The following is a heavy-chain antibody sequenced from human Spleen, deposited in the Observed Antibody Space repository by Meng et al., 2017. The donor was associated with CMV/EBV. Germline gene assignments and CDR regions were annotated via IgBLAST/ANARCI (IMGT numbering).Heavy chain of an antibody. V-gene: IGHV1-2*06. D-gene: IGHD4-11*01. J-gene: IGHJ5*02. CDR1: GYTFTDCC. Sequence: SCNATGYTFTDCCIHWVRQAPGQGLEWMGRINPNSGDTNYAQKFQGRVTMTRDTSIRTTYMALSRLRSDDTAVYYCAREGDYSWFDPWGQGTLVTVSS. CDR2: INPNSGDT. CDR3: AREGDYSWFDP.